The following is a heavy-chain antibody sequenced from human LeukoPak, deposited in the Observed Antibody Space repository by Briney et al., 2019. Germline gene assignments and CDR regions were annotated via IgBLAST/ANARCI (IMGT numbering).Heavy chain of an antibody. CDR3: AGRGLVRAAFDI. Sequence: SETLSLTCTVSGGSISSYYWSWIRQPPGKGLEWIGYIYYSGSTNNNPSLKSRVTISVDTSKNQFSRKLSSVTAADTAVYYWAGRGLVRAAFDIWGQGAMVTVSS. D-gene: IGHD6-19*01. CDR1: GGSISSYY. V-gene: IGHV4-59*08. J-gene: IGHJ3*02. CDR2: IYYSGST.